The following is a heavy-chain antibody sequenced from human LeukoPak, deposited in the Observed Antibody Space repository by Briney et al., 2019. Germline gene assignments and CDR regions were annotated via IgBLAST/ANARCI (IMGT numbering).Heavy chain of an antibody. CDR2: INPNSGGT. V-gene: IGHV1-2*02. CDR3: ARGGYSSSWRNWFDP. D-gene: IGHD6-13*01. CDR1: GYTFTGYY. J-gene: IGHJ5*02. Sequence: ASVKVSCKASGYTFTGYYMHWVRQDPGQGLEWMGWINPNSGGTNYAQKFQGRVTMTRDTSISTAYMELSRLRSDDTAVYYCARGGYSSSWRNWFDPWGQGTLVTVSS.